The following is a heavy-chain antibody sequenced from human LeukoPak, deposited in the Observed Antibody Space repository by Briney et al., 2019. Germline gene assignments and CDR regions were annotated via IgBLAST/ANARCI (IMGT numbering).Heavy chain of an antibody. Sequence: ASVKVSCKASGYTFISYDINWVRQVTGQGLEWMGWMNPNSGNTAYAQKFQGRATITRNTSISTAFMELSSLRSEDTAVYYCARRAVGNSYYYSMDVWGKGTTVTVSS. CDR3: ARRAVGNSYYYSMDV. V-gene: IGHV1-8*03. D-gene: IGHD6-19*01. J-gene: IGHJ6*03. CDR1: GYTFISYD. CDR2: MNPNSGNT.